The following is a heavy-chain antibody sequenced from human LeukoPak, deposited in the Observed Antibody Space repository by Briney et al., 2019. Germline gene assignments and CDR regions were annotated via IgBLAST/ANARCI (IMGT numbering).Heavy chain of an antibody. Sequence: GGSLRLSCAASGFTFSSNGMHWVRQAPGKGLEWVAVIWYDGVIKYYADSVKGRFIISSDNSKNTLYLQMDRLRVDDTAVYYCARAVGPYDYWGQGTLVTVSP. J-gene: IGHJ4*02. CDR2: IWYDGVIK. CDR3: ARAVGPYDY. V-gene: IGHV3-33*01. CDR1: GFTFSSNG.